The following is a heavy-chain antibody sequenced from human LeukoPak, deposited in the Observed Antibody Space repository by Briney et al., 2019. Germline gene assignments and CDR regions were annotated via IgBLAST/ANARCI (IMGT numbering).Heavy chain of an antibody. D-gene: IGHD3-22*01. CDR3: ARDYGLYYDSSGYYVLGFLGY. CDR1: VFTFSSYG. V-gene: IGHV3-33*01. CDR2: IWYDGKNE. J-gene: IGHJ4*02. Sequence: GGSLRLSCAASVFTFSSYGMHWVRQAPGKGLEWVAVIWYDGKNEYYSDSVKGRFTISRDNSKNTLYLQMNSLRAEDTAVYYCARDYGLYYDSSGYYVLGFLGYWGQGTLVTVSS.